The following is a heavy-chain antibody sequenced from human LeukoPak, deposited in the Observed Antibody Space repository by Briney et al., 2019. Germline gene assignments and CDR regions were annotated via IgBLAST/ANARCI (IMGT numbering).Heavy chain of an antibody. J-gene: IGHJ4*02. D-gene: IGHD3-22*01. V-gene: IGHV5-51*01. CDR3: ARHEGPYDSSGYPYH. Sequence: GESLKISCKGSGYSFTSYWIGWVRQMPGKGLEWMGIIYPGDSDTRYSPSFQGQVTISADRSISTAYLQWSSLKASDTAMYYCARHEGPYDSSGYPYHWGQGTLVTVSS. CDR2: IYPGDSDT. CDR1: GYSFTSYW.